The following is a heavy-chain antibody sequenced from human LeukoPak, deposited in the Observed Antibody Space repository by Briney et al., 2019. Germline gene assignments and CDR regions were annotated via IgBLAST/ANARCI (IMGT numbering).Heavy chain of an antibody. D-gene: IGHD5-18*01. CDR2: ISYDGSNK. V-gene: IGHV3-30*04. CDR3: ARDLGGYSLY. Sequence: GGSLRLSCAASGSTFSSYAMHWVRQAPGKGLEWVAVISYDGSNKYYADSVKGRFTISRDNSKNTLYLQMNSLRAEDTAVYYCARDLGGYSLYWGQGTLVTVSS. J-gene: IGHJ4*02. CDR1: GSTFSSYA.